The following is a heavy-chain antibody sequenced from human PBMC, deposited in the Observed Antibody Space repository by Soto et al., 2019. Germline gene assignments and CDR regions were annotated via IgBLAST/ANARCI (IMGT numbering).Heavy chain of an antibody. CDR2: ISPYNGNT. Sequence: QVQLVQSGAEVKKPGASVKVSCKTSGYTFTTYGISWVRQAPGQGLEWMGWISPYNGNTNYAQKLQGRVTMTADTSTSTAYMDLRSLTSDDTAVYYCTSGWFGEFVYYFDYWGQGTLVTVSS. CDR1: GYTFTTYG. V-gene: IGHV1-18*01. CDR3: TSGWFGEFVYYFDY. J-gene: IGHJ4*02. D-gene: IGHD3-10*01.